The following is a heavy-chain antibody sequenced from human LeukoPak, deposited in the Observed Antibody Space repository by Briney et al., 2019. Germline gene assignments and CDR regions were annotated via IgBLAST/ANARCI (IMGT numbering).Heavy chain of an antibody. J-gene: IGHJ3*02. CDR2: IYYSGST. V-gene: IGHV4-59*12. CDR3: ARRVRGVNDAFDI. Sequence: PSETLSLTCTVSGGSISSYYWSWIRQPPGKGLEWIGYIYYSGSTNYNPSLKSRVTISLDTSKIQFSLKLSSVTAADTAVFYCARRVRGVNDAFDIWGQGTVVTVSS. CDR1: GGSISSYY. D-gene: IGHD3-10*01.